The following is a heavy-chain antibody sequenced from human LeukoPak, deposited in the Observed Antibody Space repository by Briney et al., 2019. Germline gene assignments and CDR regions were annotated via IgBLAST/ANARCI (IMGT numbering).Heavy chain of an antibody. D-gene: IGHD1-14*01. CDR2: ISGSGGST. Sequence: GGSLRLSCAASGFTFSSYAMSWVRQAPGKGLEWVSAISGSGGSTYYADSVKGRFTISRDNPKNTLYLQMNSLRAEDTAVYYCGSTGPGRPIYYYYYMDVWGKGTTVTVSS. CDR1: GFTFSSYA. V-gene: IGHV3-23*01. J-gene: IGHJ6*03. CDR3: GSTGPGRPIYYYYYMDV.